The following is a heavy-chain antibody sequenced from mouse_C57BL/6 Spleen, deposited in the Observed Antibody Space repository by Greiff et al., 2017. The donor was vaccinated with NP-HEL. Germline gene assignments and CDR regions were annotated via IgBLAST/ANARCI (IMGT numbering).Heavy chain of an antibody. CDR3: ARYLQLTGTCWYFDV. J-gene: IGHJ1*03. D-gene: IGHD4-1*01. Sequence: DVHLVESGGGLVQPGGSLSLSCAASGFTFTDYYMSWVRQPPGKALEWLGFIRNKANGYTTEYSASVKGRFTISRDNSQSILYLQMNALRAEDSATYYCARYLQLTGTCWYFDVWGTGTTVTVSS. CDR1: GFTFTDYY. CDR2: IRNKANGYTT. V-gene: IGHV7-3*01.